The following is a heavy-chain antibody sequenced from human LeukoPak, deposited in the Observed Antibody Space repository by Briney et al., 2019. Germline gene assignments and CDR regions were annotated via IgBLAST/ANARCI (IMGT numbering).Heavy chain of an antibody. CDR1: GFTFSSYG. Sequence: GGTLRLSCAASGFTFSSYGMSWVRQAPGKGLEWVSGINWNGGSTGYADSVKGRFTISRDNAKNSLYLQMNSLRAEDTALYYCARALKDGSGSYSDYWGQGTLVTVSS. D-gene: IGHD3-10*01. CDR3: ARALKDGSGSYSDY. V-gene: IGHV3-20*04. CDR2: INWNGGST. J-gene: IGHJ4*02.